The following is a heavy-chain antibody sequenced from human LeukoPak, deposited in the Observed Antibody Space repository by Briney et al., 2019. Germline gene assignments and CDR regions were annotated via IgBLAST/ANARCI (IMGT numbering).Heavy chain of an antibody. CDR1: GFTFNSYA. CDR3: ARRVLYGMDV. V-gene: IGHV3-64*01. Sequence: GGSLRLSCAASGFTFNSYAMNWVRQAPGKGLEYVSAISSNGGSTYYANSVKGRFTISRDNSKNTLYLQIGSVRAEDMAVYFCARRVLYGMDVWGQGTTVTVSS. J-gene: IGHJ6*02. CDR2: ISSNGGST.